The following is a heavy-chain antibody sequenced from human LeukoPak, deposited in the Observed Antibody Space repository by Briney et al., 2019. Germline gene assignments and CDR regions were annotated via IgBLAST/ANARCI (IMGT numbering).Heavy chain of an antibody. CDR3: VRNPFLPPFDY. CDR1: GFTFSSYA. J-gene: IGHJ4*02. CDR2: ISGSGGST. Sequence: GGSLRLSCAASGFTFSSYAMSWVRQAPGKGLEWVSAISGSGGSTYYADSVKGRFTISRDNSKNSLYLQMNSLRAEDTAVYYCVRNPFLPPFDYWGQGTLVTVSS. V-gene: IGHV3-23*01. D-gene: IGHD3-3*01.